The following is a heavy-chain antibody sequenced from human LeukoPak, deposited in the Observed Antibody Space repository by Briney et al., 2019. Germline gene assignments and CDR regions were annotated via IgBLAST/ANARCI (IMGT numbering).Heavy chain of an antibody. CDR3: AKSGERRRPYYFDY. CDR1: GFTFSSYA. V-gene: IGHV3-23*01. D-gene: IGHD3-10*01. Sequence: PGGSLRLSCAASGFTFSSYAMSWVRQAPGKGLEWVSGITGSGSGTYYADSVKGQFTISRDNAKNRLYLQMNSLRVEDTAVYYCAKSGERRRPYYFDYWGQGTLVTVSS. J-gene: IGHJ4*02. CDR2: ITGSGSGT.